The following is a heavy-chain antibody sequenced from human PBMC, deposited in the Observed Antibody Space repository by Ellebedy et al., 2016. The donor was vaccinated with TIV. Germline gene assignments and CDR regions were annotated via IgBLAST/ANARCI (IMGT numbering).Heavy chain of an antibody. CDR3: ARLDDYGDYVDY. Sequence: MPSETLSLTCTVSGGSISSGDYYWSWIRQPPGKGLEWIGYIYYSGSTYYNPSLKSRVTISVDTSKNQFSLKLSSVTAADTAVYYCARLDDYGDYVDYWGQGTLVTVSS. V-gene: IGHV4-30-4*01. J-gene: IGHJ4*02. D-gene: IGHD4-17*01. CDR2: IYYSGST. CDR1: GGSISSGDYY.